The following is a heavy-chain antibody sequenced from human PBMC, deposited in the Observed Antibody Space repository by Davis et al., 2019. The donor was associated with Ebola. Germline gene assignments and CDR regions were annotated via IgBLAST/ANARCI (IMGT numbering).Heavy chain of an antibody. J-gene: IGHJ4*02. CDR2: IYPGDSDT. CDR3: ARLRFLEWLSPLDH. D-gene: IGHD3-3*01. Sequence: GGSLRLSCKASRYIFTSYWIGWVRQMPGKGLEWMGMIYPGDSDTRYSSSFQGQVTMSADKSTSTAYLQWSSLKASDTAMYYCARLRFLEWLSPLDHWGQGTLVTVSS. CDR1: RYIFTSYW. V-gene: IGHV5-51*01.